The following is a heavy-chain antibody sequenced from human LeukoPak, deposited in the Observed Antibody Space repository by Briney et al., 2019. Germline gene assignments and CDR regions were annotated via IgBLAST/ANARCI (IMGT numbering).Heavy chain of an antibody. D-gene: IGHD3-10*01. CDR3: AKDPIWFGEFAGDY. CDR1: GFTFSSYA. V-gene: IGHV3-23*01. J-gene: IGHJ4*02. CDR2: ISGSGGST. Sequence: PGGSLRLSCAASGFTFSSYAMSWVRQAPGKGLEWVSAISGSGGSTYYADSVKGRFTISRDNSKNTLYLQMNSLRAEDTAVYYCAKDPIWFGEFAGDYWGQGTLVTVSS.